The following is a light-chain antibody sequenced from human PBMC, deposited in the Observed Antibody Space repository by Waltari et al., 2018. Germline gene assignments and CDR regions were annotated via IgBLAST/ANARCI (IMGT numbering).Light chain of an antibody. J-gene: IGLJ1*01. CDR2: GKN. CDR3: NSRDSSGHPFV. Sequence: SSELTHDPAVSVAFGQTVRITFQGDSLRGYYANWYQQKTGQAPVLVIYGKNNRPSGIPDRFSGSYSGDTASLTITGAQAEDEGDFYCNSRDSSGHPFVFGAGTKVTVL. V-gene: IGLV3-19*01. CDR1: SLRGYY.